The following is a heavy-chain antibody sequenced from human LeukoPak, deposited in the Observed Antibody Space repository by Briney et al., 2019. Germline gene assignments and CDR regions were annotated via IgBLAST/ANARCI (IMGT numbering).Heavy chain of an antibody. CDR2: IKQGGSEK. CDR3: ARDTWGYFDL. V-gene: IGHV3-7*04. Sequence: GGSLRLSCAASGFTFRSYWMSWVRQAPGKGLEWVANIKQGGSEKFYVDSVKGRFTISRDNAKNSLYLQMNSLRAEDTAVYYCARDTWGYFDLWGRGTQVTVSS. D-gene: IGHD7-27*01. J-gene: IGHJ2*01. CDR1: GFTFRSYW.